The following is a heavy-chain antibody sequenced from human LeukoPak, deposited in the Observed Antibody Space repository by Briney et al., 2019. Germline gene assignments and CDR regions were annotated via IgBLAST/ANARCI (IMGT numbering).Heavy chain of an antibody. D-gene: IGHD5-12*01. CDR2: IYHSGNT. CDR1: GGSIISGGYY. Sequence: SQTLSVTCTVSGGSIISGGYYWSWIRRLPGKGLEWIGYIYHSGNTVYKPSLRSRVTMSVDTSKNQFSLKLSSVTAADTAVYYCARGRGGYDSRWFDPWGQGTLVTVSS. J-gene: IGHJ5*02. CDR3: ARGRGGYDSRWFDP. V-gene: IGHV4-31*03.